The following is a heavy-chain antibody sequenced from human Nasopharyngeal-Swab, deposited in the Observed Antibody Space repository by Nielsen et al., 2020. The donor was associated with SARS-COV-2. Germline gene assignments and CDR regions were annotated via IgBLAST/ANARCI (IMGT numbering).Heavy chain of an antibody. D-gene: IGHD1-26*01. CDR2: IIPIFGTA. CDR1: GGTFSSYA. J-gene: IGHJ6*03. Sequence: SVKVSCKASGGTFSSYAISWVRQAPGQGLEWMGGIIPIFGTANYAQKFQGRVTITADESTSTAYMELNSLRSGDTSVYYCAVGATGYYYMDVWGKGTTVTVSS. V-gene: IGHV1-69*13. CDR3: AVGATGYYYMDV.